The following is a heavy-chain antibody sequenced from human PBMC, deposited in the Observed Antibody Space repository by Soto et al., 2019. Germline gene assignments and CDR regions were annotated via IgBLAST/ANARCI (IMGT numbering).Heavy chain of an antibody. J-gene: IGHJ6*01. D-gene: IGHD3-10*01. CDR2: IITIFGTA. Sequence: SVKVSSKASGGPFSSFAISSVRQAPGQGLEWMGGIITIFGTANYAQKFQGRVTITADESTSTAYMDLSSLRSEDTAGYYCARGAMDYYGSASYCGMDVWGQGTTFTVSA. CDR3: ARGAMDYYGSASYCGMDV. CDR1: GGPFSSFA. V-gene: IGHV1-69*13.